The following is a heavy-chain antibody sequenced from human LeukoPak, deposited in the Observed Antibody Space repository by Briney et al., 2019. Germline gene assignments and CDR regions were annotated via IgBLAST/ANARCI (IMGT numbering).Heavy chain of an antibody. CDR3: ANDGFDYYDSSGYSYLHY. CDR1: GFTVSSNY. CDR2: IYSGGST. V-gene: IGHV3-53*01. Sequence: SGGSLRLSCAASGFTVSSNYMSWVRQAPGKGLEWVSVIYSGGSTYYADSVKGGFTISRDNSKNTLYLQMNSLRAEDTAVYYCANDGFDYYDSSGYSYLHYWGQGTLVTVSS. J-gene: IGHJ4*02. D-gene: IGHD3-22*01.